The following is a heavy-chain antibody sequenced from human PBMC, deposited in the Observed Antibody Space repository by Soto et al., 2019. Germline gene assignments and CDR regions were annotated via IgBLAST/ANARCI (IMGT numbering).Heavy chain of an antibody. CDR1: GASIYSGGNS. Sequence: SETLSLTCTVSGASIYSGGNSWTWIRQRPGKGLEYIGEINYSGSTNYNPSLKSRVTISVDTSKNQFSLKLSSVTAADTAVYYCARGSTLYYYGSRDRYYYYGMDVWGQGTTVTVSS. J-gene: IGHJ6*02. CDR3: ARGSTLYYYGSRDRYYYYGMDV. D-gene: IGHD3-10*01. CDR2: INYSGST. V-gene: IGHV4-61*08.